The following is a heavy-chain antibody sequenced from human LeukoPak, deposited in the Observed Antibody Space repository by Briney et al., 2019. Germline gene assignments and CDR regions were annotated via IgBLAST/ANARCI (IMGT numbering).Heavy chain of an antibody. V-gene: IGHV4-61*02. CDR2: ISSSGST. Sequence: PSETLSLTCTVSGGSISSGDYYWSWIRQPAGKGLEWIGRISSSGSTNYSPSLKSRVTISVDTSKNQFSLKLSSVTAADTAVYYCARDRTGTTSGFDPWGQGTLVTVSS. CDR3: ARDRTGTTSGFDP. J-gene: IGHJ5*02. D-gene: IGHD1-1*01. CDR1: GGSISSGDYY.